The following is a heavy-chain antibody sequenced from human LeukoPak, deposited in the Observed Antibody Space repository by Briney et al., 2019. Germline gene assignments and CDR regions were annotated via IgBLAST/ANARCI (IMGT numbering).Heavy chain of an antibody. CDR2: IYSGGST. J-gene: IGHJ3*02. CDR1: GFTVSSNY. D-gene: IGHD3-22*01. Sequence: PGGSLRLSCAASGFTVSSNYMSWVRQAPGKGLEWVSVIYSGGSTYYADSVKGRFTISRDNSKNTLYLQMNSLRAEDTAVYYCAKVPDSSGSLDAFDIWGQGTMVTVSS. CDR3: AKVPDSSGSLDAFDI. V-gene: IGHV3-53*01.